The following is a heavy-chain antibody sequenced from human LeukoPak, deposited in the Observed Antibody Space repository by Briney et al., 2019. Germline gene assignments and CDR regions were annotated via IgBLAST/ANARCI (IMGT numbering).Heavy chain of an antibody. Sequence: GGSLRLSCAASGFTVSSNYMSWVRQAPGKGLEWVSVIHSGGGTDYADSVKDRFTISRDNSKNTLYLQMNSLRAEDTAVYYCARAVGVTAIHNAFDIWGQGTMVTVPS. V-gene: IGHV3-66*02. J-gene: IGHJ3*02. CDR1: GFTVSSNY. CDR3: ARAVGVTAIHNAFDI. D-gene: IGHD2-21*02. CDR2: IHSGGGT.